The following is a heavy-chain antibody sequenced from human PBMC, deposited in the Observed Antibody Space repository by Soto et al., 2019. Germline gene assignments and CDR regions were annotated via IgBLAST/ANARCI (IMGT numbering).Heavy chain of an antibody. V-gene: IGHV3-48*01. D-gene: IGHD3-9*01. CDR3: ARDSQDSIRYFDWSYGTDV. CDR2: ISSSSSTI. Sequence: HPGGSLRLSCAASGFTFSSYSMNWVRQAPGKGLEWVSYISSSSSTIYYADSVKGRFTISRDNAKNSLYLQMNSLRAEDTAVYYCARDSQDSIRYFDWSYGTDVWGQGTTVTVSS. CDR1: GFTFSSYS. J-gene: IGHJ6*02.